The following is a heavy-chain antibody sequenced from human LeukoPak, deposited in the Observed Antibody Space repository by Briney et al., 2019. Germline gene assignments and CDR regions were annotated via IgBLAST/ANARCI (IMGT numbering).Heavy chain of an antibody. CDR1: GGSTSGYY. CDR2: IYYSGNT. D-gene: IGHD4-17*01. J-gene: IGHJ4*02. Sequence: SETLSLTCTVSGGSTSGYYWSWIRQPPGKGLEWIGYIYYSGNTIYNPSLKSRVTISVDTSKDQFSLKLSSVTAADTAVYYCATRIRDYGDYAGYFDYWGQGTLVTVSS. V-gene: IGHV4-59*01. CDR3: ATRIRDYGDYAGYFDY.